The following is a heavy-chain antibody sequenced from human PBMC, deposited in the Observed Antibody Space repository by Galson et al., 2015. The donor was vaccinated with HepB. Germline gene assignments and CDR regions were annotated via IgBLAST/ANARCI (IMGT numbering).Heavy chain of an antibody. V-gene: IGHV4-39*01. J-gene: IGHJ3*02. D-gene: IGHD3-22*01. CDR1: GGSISSSSYY. Sequence: ETLSLTCTVSGGSISSSSYYWGWIRQPPGKGLEWIGSICYSGSTYYNPSLKSRVTISVDTSKNQFSLKLGSVTAADTAVYYCARLSITMIVVVIPLDAFDIWGQGTMVTVSS. CDR2: ICYSGST. CDR3: ARLSITMIVVVIPLDAFDI.